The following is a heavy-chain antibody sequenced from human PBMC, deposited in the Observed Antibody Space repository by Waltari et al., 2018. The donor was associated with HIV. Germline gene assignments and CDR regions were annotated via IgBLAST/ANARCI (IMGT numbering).Heavy chain of an antibody. D-gene: IGHD3-16*01. CDR3: ARHLGGRLYSFRGLHGFDY. CDR1: GYSFTSYW. CDR2: IYPGDSDT. Sequence: EVQLVQSGAEVKKPGESLKISCTGSGYSFTSYWIGWVRQMPGKGLEWMGIIYPGDSDTRYSPSFQGQVTISADKSISTAYLQWSSLKASDTAMYYCARHLGGRLYSFRGLHGFDYWGQGTLVTVSS. V-gene: IGHV5-51*01. J-gene: IGHJ4*02.